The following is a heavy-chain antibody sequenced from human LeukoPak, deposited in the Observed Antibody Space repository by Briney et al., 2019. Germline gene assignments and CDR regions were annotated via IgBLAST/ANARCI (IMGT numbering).Heavy chain of an antibody. V-gene: IGHV3-23*01. CDR3: AKWGSPYSGYKTYDAFDI. Sequence: GGSLRLSCAASGFTFTNYWMHWVRQAPGKGLEWVSAISGSGGSTYYADSVKGRFTISRDNSKNTLYLQMNSLRAEDTAVYYCAKWGSPYSGYKTYDAFDIWGQGTMVTVSS. CDR2: ISGSGGST. CDR1: GFTFTNYW. J-gene: IGHJ3*02. D-gene: IGHD5-12*01.